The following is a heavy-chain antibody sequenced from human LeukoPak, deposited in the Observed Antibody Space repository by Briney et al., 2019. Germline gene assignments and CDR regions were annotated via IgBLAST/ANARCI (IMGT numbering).Heavy chain of an antibody. CDR1: GGSISSSNW. Sequence: PSETLSLTCAVSGGSISSSNWWSWVRQPPGKGLEWIGEIYHSGGTNYNPSLKSRVTVSVDKSKNQFSLKLSSVTAADTAVYYCARAYVWFGELLYTDYWGQGTLVTVSS. V-gene: IGHV4-4*02. CDR3: ARAYVWFGELLYTDY. CDR2: IYHSGGT. D-gene: IGHD3-10*01. J-gene: IGHJ4*02.